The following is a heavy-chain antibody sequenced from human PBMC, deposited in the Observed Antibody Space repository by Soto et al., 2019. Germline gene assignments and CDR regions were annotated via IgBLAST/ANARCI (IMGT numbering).Heavy chain of an antibody. CDR1: GGTFSSYA. V-gene: IGHV1-69*13. CDR2: IIPIFGTA. CDR3: AREMATIPNLYYYYGMDV. D-gene: IGHD5-12*01. Sequence: SVKVSCKASGGTFSSYAISWVRQAPGQGLEWMGGIIPIFGTANYAQKFQGRVTITADESISTAYLQWSSLKASDTAMYYCAREMATIPNLYYYYGMDVWGQGTTVTVSS. J-gene: IGHJ6*02.